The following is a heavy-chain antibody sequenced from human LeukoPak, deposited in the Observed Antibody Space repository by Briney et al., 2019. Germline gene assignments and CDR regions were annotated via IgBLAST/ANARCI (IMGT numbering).Heavy chain of an antibody. V-gene: IGHV3-7*01. CDR1: GFTFSSYW. D-gene: IGHD2-8*02. Sequence: GGSLRLSCAASGFTFSSYWMCWVRQAPGKGLEWVANIKEDGSEKYYVDFVKGRFTISRDNAKNSLYLRMNSLRAEDTAVYYCARGLGSTGGFFDLWGRGTLVTVSS. J-gene: IGHJ2*01. CDR3: ARGLGSTGGFFDL. CDR2: IKEDGSEK.